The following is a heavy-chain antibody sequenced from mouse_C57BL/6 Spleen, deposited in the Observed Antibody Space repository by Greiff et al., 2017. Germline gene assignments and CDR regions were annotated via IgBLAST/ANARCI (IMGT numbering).Heavy chain of an antibody. CDR3: ARREWLRPGDY. CDR2: IYPSDSET. V-gene: IGHV1-61*01. CDR1: GYTFTSYW. Sequence: VKLQQPGAELVRPGSSVKLSCKASGYTFTSYWMDWVKQRPGQGLEWIGNIYPSDSETHYNQKFKDKATLTVDKSSSTAYMQLSSLTSEDSAVYYCARREWLRPGDYWGQGTTLTVSS. J-gene: IGHJ2*01. D-gene: IGHD3-2*02.